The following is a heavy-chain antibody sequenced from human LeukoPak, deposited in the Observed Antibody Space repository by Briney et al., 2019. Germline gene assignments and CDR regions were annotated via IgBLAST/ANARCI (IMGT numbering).Heavy chain of an antibody. J-gene: IGHJ4*02. CDR1: GFTFSTYT. CDR2: ITSAGNFI. V-gene: IGHV3-21*01. CDR3: ARDLWDH. Sequence: GGSLRLSCAASGFTFSTYTMIWVRQAPGKGLEWVSSITSAGNFIYYADSLRGRFTVSRDDAKNSLYLQMNRLRAEDTAMYYCARDLWDHWGQGTLVTVSS.